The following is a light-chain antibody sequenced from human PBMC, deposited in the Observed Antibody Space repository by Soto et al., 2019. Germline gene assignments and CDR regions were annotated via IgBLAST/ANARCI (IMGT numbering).Light chain of an antibody. J-gene: IGKJ1*01. CDR1: QSVSSN. Sequence: EIVMTQSPFTLSMSPGLRSTLSCRAGQSVSSNLAWYQQKPGQAPRILIYGASTRATGIPDRFSGSGSGTDFTLTISRLEPEDFAVYYCQQYGSSGTFGQGTKVDIK. V-gene: IGKV3-20*01. CDR3: QQYGSSGT. CDR2: GAS.